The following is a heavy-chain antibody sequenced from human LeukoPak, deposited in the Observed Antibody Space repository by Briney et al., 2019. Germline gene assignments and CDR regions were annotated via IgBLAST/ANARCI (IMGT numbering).Heavy chain of an antibody. V-gene: IGHV1-8*01. CDR2: MNPNSGNA. D-gene: IGHD3-9*01. Sequence: ASVKVSCKASGYTFTNYDINWVRQATGQGLEWMGWMNPNSGNAGSAQRFQGRVTMTRDTSITTAYMELSSLRSEDTAVYYCARGPYYDVLTGYSAYYFEYWGQGTLVTVSS. J-gene: IGHJ4*02. CDR3: ARGPYYDVLTGYSAYYFEY. CDR1: GYTFTNYD.